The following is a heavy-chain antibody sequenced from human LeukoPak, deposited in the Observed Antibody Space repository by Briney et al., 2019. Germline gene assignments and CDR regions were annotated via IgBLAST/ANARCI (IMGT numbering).Heavy chain of an antibody. Sequence: SETLSLTCAVSGYSISSGYYWGWIRQTPGKGLEWIGSIHHSGSTYYNPSLKSRVTILMDTSKNHFSLKLNSVTAADTAVYYCAGKCYYHSSGYFYVDYWGQGTLVTVSS. D-gene: IGHD3-22*01. CDR3: AGKCYYHSSGYFYVDY. V-gene: IGHV4-38-2*01. CDR2: IHHSGST. CDR1: GYSISSGYY. J-gene: IGHJ4*02.